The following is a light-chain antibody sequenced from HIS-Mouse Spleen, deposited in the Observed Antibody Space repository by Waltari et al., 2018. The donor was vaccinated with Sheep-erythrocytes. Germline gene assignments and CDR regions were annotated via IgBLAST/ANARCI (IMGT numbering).Light chain of an antibody. V-gene: IGLV2-11*01. CDR2: DVS. J-gene: IGLJ1*01. CDR1: SSDVGGYHY. CDR3: CSYAGSYNHV. Sequence: QSALTQPRSVSGSPGQSVTISCPGPSSDVGGYHYVSWYQQHPGKAPKLMIYDVSKRPSGVPDRFSGSKSGNTASLTISGLQAEDEADYYCCSYAGSYNHVFATGTKVTVL.